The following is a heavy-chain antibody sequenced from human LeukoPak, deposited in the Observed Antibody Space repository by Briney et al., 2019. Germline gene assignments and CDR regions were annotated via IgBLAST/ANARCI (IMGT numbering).Heavy chain of an antibody. CDR1: GFTFSTYA. CDR2: ISDSGGNT. J-gene: IGHJ3*02. V-gene: IGHV3-23*01. Sequence: PGGSLRLSCAASGFTFSTYAMTWVRQAPGKGLEWLSAISDSGGNTYYAESVKGRFTISRDNSRNTVYLQINSLRAEDTAMYYCAGESTYIWGQGTMVTVSS. CDR3: AGESTYI.